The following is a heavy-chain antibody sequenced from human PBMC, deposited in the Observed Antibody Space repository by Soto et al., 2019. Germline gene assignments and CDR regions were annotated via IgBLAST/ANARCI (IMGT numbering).Heavy chain of an antibody. J-gene: IGHJ4*02. CDR2: ISYDGSNK. Sequence: QVQLVESGGGVVQPGRSLRLSCAASGFIFSDYAMHWVRQAPGKGLEWVALISYDGSNKYYADSVKGRFTISRDNSKNTLYLQMNSLRAEDAAVYYCATTRPSYCSGGSCSLFDSWGQGTLVTVSP. CDR3: ATTRPSYCSGGSCSLFDS. V-gene: IGHV3-30*03. CDR1: GFIFSDYA. D-gene: IGHD2-15*01.